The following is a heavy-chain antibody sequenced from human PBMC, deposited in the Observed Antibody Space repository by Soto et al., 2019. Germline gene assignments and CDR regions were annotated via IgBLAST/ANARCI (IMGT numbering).Heavy chain of an antibody. D-gene: IGHD1-7*01. Sequence: PXETLYVACTVSSGPGSRGSCYWPWIRQPPGKGLEWIGNIYYSGSANYNPSLKSRVTISVDTSTNQFSLRLSSVTAADTAVYYCSGESASWHYYNRTHWGQGQTVTGSS. CDR1: SGPGSRGSCY. V-gene: IGHV4-61*01. J-gene: IGHJ6*02. CDR2: IYYSGSA. CDR3: SGESASWHYYNRTH.